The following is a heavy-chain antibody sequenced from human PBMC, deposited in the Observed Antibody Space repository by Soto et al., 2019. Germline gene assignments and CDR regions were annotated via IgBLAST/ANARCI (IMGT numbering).Heavy chain of an antibody. V-gene: IGHV3-30*18. CDR2: ISYDGSNK. Sequence: AGGSLRLSCAASGFTFSSYGMHWVRQAPGKGLEWVAVISYDGSNKYYADSVKGRFTISRDNSKNTLYLQMNSLRAEDTAVYYCAKVSYCSSTSCYYYYYGMDVWGQGTTVTVSS. J-gene: IGHJ6*02. D-gene: IGHD2-2*01. CDR3: AKVSYCSSTSCYYYYYGMDV. CDR1: GFTFSSYG.